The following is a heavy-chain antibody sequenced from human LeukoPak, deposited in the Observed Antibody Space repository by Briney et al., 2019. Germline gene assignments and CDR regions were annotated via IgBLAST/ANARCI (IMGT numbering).Heavy chain of an antibody. V-gene: IGHV3-20*04. D-gene: IGHD3-10*01. J-gene: IGHJ6*03. CDR2: INWNGGST. CDR1: GFTFDDYG. CDR3: AKGGEPTEFYYYYMDV. Sequence: GGSLRLSCAASGFTFDDYGMSWVRQAPGKGLEWVSGINWNGGSTGYADSVKGRFTISRDNAKNSLYLQMNSLRAEDTALYYCAKGGEPTEFYYYYMDVWGKGTTVTVSS.